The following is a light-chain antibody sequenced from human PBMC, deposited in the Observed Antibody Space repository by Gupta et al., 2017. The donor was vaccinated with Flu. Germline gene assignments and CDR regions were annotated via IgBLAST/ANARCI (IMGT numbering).Light chain of an antibody. CDR2: TNN. CDR1: TSNIGGNT. V-gene: IGLV1-44*01. Sequence: QSVLTQPPSASGTPGQRVTISCSGSTSNIGGNTVTWYQQLPGSAPKLLIYTNNQRPSGVPDRFPGSKSGTSASLAISGLQSEDEAHYYCATWDDNLNGPVFGGGTKLTVL. J-gene: IGLJ2*01. CDR3: ATWDDNLNGPV.